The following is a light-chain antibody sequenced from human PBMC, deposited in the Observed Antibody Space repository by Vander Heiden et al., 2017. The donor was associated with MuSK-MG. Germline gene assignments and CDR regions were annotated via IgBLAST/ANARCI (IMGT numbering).Light chain of an antibody. CDR3: AAWDDSLNGPWV. CDR1: SSNIGSNT. V-gene: IGLV1-44*01. J-gene: IGLJ3*02. Sequence: QTVLTQPPSASATPGQRVTISCSGSSSNIGSNTVNWYQQLPGTAPQLLIYSNNQRPSGVPDRFSGSKSGTSASLAISGLQSEDEADYYCAAWDDSLNGPWVFGGGTKLTGL. CDR2: SNN.